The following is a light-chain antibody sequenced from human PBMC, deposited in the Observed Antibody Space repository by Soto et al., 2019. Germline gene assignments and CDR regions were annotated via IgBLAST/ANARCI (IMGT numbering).Light chain of an antibody. J-gene: IGKJ4*01. Sequence: EIVLTQSPGTLSLSPGERATLSCRASQSVSSSNLAWYQQRPGQAPRVLIYGASSRATGIPDRFSGSGSGTDFTLIITRLEPEDFAVYYCQQYGSSPLTFGGGTKVEIK. V-gene: IGKV3-20*01. CDR2: GAS. CDR1: QSVSSSN. CDR3: QQYGSSPLT.